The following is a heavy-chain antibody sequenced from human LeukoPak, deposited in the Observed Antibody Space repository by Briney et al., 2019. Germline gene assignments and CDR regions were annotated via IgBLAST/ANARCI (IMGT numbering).Heavy chain of an antibody. CDR2: IYYSGST. CDR1: GGSISSYY. V-gene: IGHV4-59*08. J-gene: IGHJ4*02. Sequence: SETLSLTCTVSGGSISSYYWSWIRQPPGKGLEWIGYIYYSGSTNYNPSLKSRVTISVDTFKNQFSLKLSSVTAADTAVYYCARSLAHYDILTEPFDYWGQGTLVTVSS. CDR3: ARSLAHYDILTEPFDY. D-gene: IGHD3-9*01.